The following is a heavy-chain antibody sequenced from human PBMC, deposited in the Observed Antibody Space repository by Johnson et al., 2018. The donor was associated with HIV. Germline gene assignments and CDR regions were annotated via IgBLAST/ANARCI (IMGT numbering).Heavy chain of an antibody. J-gene: IGHJ3*02. CDR1: GFTFNDYG. D-gene: IGHD1-26*01. CDR3: ARDQYREVGAPGEDAFDI. CDR2: INWNGGST. V-gene: IGHV3-20*04. Sequence: VQLVESGGGLVKPGGSLRLSCAASGFTFNDYGMSWVRQAPGKGLEWVSGINWNGGSTGYAESVKGRFTISRDNAKSSLYLQMNSLRAEDTAFYYCARDQYREVGAPGEDAFDIWGQGTMVTVSS.